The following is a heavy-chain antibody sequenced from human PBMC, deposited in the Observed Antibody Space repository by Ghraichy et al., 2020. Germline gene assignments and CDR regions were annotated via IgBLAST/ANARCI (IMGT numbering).Heavy chain of an antibody. Sequence: GGSLRLSCAASGFTFNTYGMHWVRQAPGKGLEWVASIRFDGTNKYYADSVKGRFAISRDNFKNTLYLQVSSLRAEDTAVYFCAGESYSSGWYVGYFDYWGPGTLVTVSS. V-gene: IGHV3-30*02. J-gene: IGHJ4*02. CDR2: IRFDGTNK. CDR1: GFTFNTYG. D-gene: IGHD6-19*01. CDR3: AGESYSSGWYVGYFDY.